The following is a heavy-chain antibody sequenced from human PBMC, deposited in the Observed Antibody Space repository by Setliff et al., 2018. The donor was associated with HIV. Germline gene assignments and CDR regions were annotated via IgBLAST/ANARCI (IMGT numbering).Heavy chain of an antibody. CDR1: GFTFSSYE. CDR3: ARDASPDSESGGYSAGGY. V-gene: IGHV3-48*03. Sequence: LRLSCAASGFTFSSYEMNWVRQAPGKGLEWVSYISSSGTTIYYADSVKGRFTISRDNAKNSLYLQMNSLRAEDTAVYNCARDASPDSESGGYSAGGYWGPGTLVTVSS. J-gene: IGHJ4*02. D-gene: IGHD3-22*01. CDR2: ISSSGTTI.